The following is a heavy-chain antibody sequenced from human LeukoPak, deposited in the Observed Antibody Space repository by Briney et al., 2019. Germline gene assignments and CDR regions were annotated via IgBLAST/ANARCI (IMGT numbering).Heavy chain of an antibody. CDR2: INSNTGGT. V-gene: IGHV1-2*02. CDR1: GYTFTDYY. J-gene: IGHJ5*02. CDR3: ARGWQINSSGGFVDP. D-gene: IGHD6-6*01. Sequence: VASVSASSAASGYTFTDYYVRWIRQAPGQGLEWMGLINSNTGGTYVAQKFQGRVTMSRDTSIITAYMELSRLTSDDTTVYYCARGWQINSSGGFVDPWGQGILVTVSS.